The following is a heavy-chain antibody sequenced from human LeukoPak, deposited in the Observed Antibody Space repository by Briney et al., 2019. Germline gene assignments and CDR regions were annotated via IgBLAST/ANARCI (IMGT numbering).Heavy chain of an antibody. J-gene: IGHJ4*02. CDR1: GFPFIEYS. Sequence: GGSLRLSCTASGFPFIEYSMNWVRQVPRKGLEWIAYIGIDSGNTKYADSVRGRFTISADKTKNSLYLQMNSLRVDDTAVYYCARDHNYAFDNWGQGTLVSVAS. CDR2: IGIDSGNT. V-gene: IGHV3-48*01. CDR3: ARDHNYAFDN. D-gene: IGHD1-1*01.